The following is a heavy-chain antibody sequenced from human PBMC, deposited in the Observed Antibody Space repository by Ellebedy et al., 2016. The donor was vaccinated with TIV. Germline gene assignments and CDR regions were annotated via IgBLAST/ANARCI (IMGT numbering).Heavy chain of an antibody. V-gene: IGHV3-33*01. CDR2: IWYDGSNK. CDR1: GFTFSSYG. J-gene: IGHJ2*01. CDR3: ARGDFDL. Sequence: GGSLRLSXAASGFTFSSYGMHWVRQAPGKGLEWVAVIWYDGSNKYYADSVKGRFTISRDNSKNSLYLQMNSLRAEDTAVYYCARGDFDLWGRGTLVTVSS.